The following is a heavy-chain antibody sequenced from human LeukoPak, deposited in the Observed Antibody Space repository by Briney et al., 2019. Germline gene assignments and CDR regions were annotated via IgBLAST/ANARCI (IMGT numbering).Heavy chain of an antibody. CDR1: GFTFSSYA. CDR3: AKDLESWMEFWSGSHAFDI. CDR2: ISGSGGST. Sequence: GGSLRLSCAASGFTFSSYAMSWVRQAPGKGLEWVSAISGSGGSTYYADSVKGRFTISRDNSKNTLYLQMNSLRAEDTAVYYCAKDLESWMEFWSGSHAFDIWGQGTMVTVSS. J-gene: IGHJ3*02. V-gene: IGHV3-23*01. D-gene: IGHD3-3*01.